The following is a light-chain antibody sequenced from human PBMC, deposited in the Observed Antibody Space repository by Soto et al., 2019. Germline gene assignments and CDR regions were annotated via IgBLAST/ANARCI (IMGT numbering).Light chain of an antibody. Sequence: QSALTQSASVSGSPGQSITISCTGTSSDVGGYNLVSWYQQHPGKAPKLMIYEGTKRPSGVSNRFSGSKSGNTASLTISGLQAEDEADYYCCSYAGSNTFVFGGGTKLPVL. J-gene: IGLJ3*02. CDR3: CSYAGSNTFV. CDR2: EGT. CDR1: SSDVGGYNL. V-gene: IGLV2-23*03.